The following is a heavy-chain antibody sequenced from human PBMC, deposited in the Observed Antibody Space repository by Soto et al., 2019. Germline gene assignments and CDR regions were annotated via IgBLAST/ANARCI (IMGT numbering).Heavy chain of an antibody. D-gene: IGHD5-12*01. CDR3: ARDPSDGYNYSWFDP. Sequence: SVKVSCKASGVTFSSYAISWVRQAPGQGLEWMGGIIPIFGTANYAQKFQGRVTITADESTSTAYMELSSLRSEDTAVYYCARDPSDGYNYSWFDPWGQGTLVTVS. CDR2: IIPIFGTA. CDR1: GVTFSSYA. J-gene: IGHJ5*02. V-gene: IGHV1-69*13.